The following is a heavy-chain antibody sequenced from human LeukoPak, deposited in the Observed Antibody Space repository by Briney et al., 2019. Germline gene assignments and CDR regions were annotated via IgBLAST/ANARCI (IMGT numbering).Heavy chain of an antibody. CDR3: ASGFCGGSCFPPGY. V-gene: IGHV1-18*01. Sequence: GASVKVSCTASGYTFTSYGISWVRQAPGQGLEWMGWISAYNGNTNYAQKLQGRVTMTTDTSTSTAYMELRSLRSDDTAVYYCASGFCGGSCFPPGYWGQGTLVTVSS. CDR2: ISAYNGNT. CDR1: GYTFTSYG. D-gene: IGHD2-15*01. J-gene: IGHJ4*02.